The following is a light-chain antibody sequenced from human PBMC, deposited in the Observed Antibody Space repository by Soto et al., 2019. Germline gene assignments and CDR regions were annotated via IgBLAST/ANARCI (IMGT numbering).Light chain of an antibody. J-gene: IGLJ2*01. Sequence: QSVLTQPPSVSAAPGQRVTISCSGSSSNIGGNYVSWYQVVPRTAPKLLIYDNHKRHSGVPDRFSGSKSGTSATLGIADLHAGDEAHYYCGTWDINLDTVVFGGGNKLTVL. CDR3: GTWDINLDTVV. CDR2: DNH. V-gene: IGLV1-51*01. CDR1: SSNIGGNY.